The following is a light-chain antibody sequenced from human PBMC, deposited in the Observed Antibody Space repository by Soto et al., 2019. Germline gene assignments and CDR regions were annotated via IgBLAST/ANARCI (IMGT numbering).Light chain of an antibody. J-gene: IGKJ5*01. Sequence: DIQMTQSPSSLSASVGDRLTITCRASQDISNYLAWVQQKPGKAPKSLIYAASSMQSGVPSRFSGSCSWTDVAFTVSSLQPENFAIYSVQHDHSYPVTIGDGTRLDI. V-gene: IGKV1-16*01. CDR1: QDISNY. CDR3: QHDHSYPVT. CDR2: AAS.